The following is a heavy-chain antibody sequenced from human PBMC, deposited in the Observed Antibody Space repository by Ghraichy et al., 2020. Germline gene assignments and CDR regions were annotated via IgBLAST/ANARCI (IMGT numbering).Heavy chain of an antibody. V-gene: IGHV4-30-2*01. Sequence: SETLSLTCAVSGGSISSGGYSWSWIRQPPGKGLEWIGYIYHSGSTYYNPSLKSRVTISVDRSKNQFSLKLSSVTAADTAVYYCARSFMVRGVEPFDPWGQGTLVTVSS. D-gene: IGHD3-10*01. J-gene: IGHJ5*02. CDR1: GGSISSGGYS. CDR3: ARSFMVRGVEPFDP. CDR2: IYHSGST.